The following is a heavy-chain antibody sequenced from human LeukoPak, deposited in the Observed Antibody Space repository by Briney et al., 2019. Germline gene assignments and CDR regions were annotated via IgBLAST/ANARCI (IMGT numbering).Heavy chain of an antibody. CDR1: GFTFSGYG. D-gene: IGHD6-19*01. CDR3: AKDLGSGPFDY. V-gene: IGHV3-30*02. Sequence: GGSLRLSCAASGFTFSGYGMHWVRQAAGKGVEGVASLHYDGSKRYYGDSVKGRLTISRDNSKNTLYLQMNSLRAEDTAIYYCAKDLGSGPFDYWGQGTLVTVSS. J-gene: IGHJ4*02. CDR2: LHYDGSKR.